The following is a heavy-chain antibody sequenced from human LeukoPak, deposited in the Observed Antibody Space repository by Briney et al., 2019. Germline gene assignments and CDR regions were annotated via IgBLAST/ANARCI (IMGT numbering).Heavy chain of an antibody. J-gene: IGHJ4*02. Sequence: GGSLRLSCAASGFTLSSYAMSWVGPAPGRGLAWVSGVSGCGGSTYYEASAQGRFHISSDHSKKPLHPQMESLRPGGPAGDCCAKAWVATLFDYWGQGTLVTVSS. D-gene: IGHD2-15*01. CDR1: GFTLSSYA. V-gene: IGHV3-23*01. CDR3: AKAWVATLFDY. CDR2: VSGCGGST.